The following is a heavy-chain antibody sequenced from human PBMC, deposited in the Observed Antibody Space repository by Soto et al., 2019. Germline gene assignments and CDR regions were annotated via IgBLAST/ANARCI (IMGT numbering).Heavy chain of an antibody. CDR2: ISGSGGST. V-gene: IGHV3-23*01. D-gene: IGHD5-12*01. Sequence: LTLTCTFSGFSLSTSGMCVSWIRQPPGKGLEWVSAISGSGGSTYYADSVKGRFTISRDNSKNTLYLQMNSLRAEDTAVYYCAKNILGDGGYGGYWGQGXLVTVSS. CDR1: GFSLSTSG. J-gene: IGHJ4*02. CDR3: AKNILGDGGYGGY.